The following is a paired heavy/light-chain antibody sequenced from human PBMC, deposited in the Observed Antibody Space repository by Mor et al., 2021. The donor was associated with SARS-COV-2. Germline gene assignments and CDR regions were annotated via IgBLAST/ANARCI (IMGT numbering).Light chain of an antibody. CDR3: SSYAGRNNVV. V-gene: IGLV2-8*01. J-gene: IGLJ2*01. Sequence: QSALTQPPSASGSPGQSVTISCTGTSSDVGGYNYVSWYQQHPGKAPKFMIYEVSKRPSGVPDRFSGSKSGNTASLTVSGLQAEDEADYYCSSYAGRNNVVFGGGTKLTVL. CDR1: SSDVGGYNY. CDR2: EVS.
Heavy chain of an antibody. V-gene: IGHV3-9*03. Sequence: EVQLVESGGGLVQPGRSLRLSCAASGFTFDDYAMYWVRQAPGKGLEWVSGVSWNSGSIGYADSVKGRFTISRDNAKNSLYLQMNSLRAEDVALYYCAKGGAYANYVPSFFDYWGQGTLVTVSS. D-gene: IGHD4-17*01. J-gene: IGHJ4*02. CDR3: AKGGAYANYVPSFFDY. CDR2: VSWNSGSI. CDR1: GFTFDDYA.